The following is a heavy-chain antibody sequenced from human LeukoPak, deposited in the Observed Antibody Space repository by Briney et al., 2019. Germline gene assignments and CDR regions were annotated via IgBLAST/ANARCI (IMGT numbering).Heavy chain of an antibody. CDR2: IYHSGST. V-gene: IGHV4-30-2*01. D-gene: IGHD5-24*01. CDR3: STSRDGYNYFDY. J-gene: IGHJ4*02. CDR1: GASISSGGYS. Sequence: SQTLSLTCAVSGASISSGGYSWSWLRQPPGKGLEWIGYIYHSGSTYYNPSLESRVTISLDRSKNQFSLKLSSVTAADTAVYYCSTSRDGYNYFDYWGQGTLVTVSS.